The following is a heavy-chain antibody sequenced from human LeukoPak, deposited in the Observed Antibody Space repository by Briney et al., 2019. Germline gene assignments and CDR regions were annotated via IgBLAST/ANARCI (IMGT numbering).Heavy chain of an antibody. CDR1: TDSISSSGHH. CDR3: AKHEGSYFDKSGYTFEY. D-gene: IGHD3-22*01. CDR2: IHYSGNT. V-gene: IGHV4-39*01. J-gene: IGHJ4*02. Sequence: SETLSLTCTVSTDSISSSGHHWGWIRQSPGKGLEWIGSIHYSGNTYYNPSLKSRVTISVDTSRNQFSLKLSSVSAADRGIYYCAKHEGSYFDKSGYTFEYWGQGTLVTVSS.